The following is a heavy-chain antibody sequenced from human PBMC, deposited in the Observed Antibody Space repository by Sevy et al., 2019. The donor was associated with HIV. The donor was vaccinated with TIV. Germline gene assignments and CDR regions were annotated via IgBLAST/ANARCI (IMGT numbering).Heavy chain of an antibody. V-gene: IGHV4-31*03. CDR2: MYYSGST. CDR3: ARHYGSGGGGGYDPDAFDL. CDR1: GASISSGGHY. J-gene: IGHJ3*01. Sequence: SETLSLTCTVSGASISSGGHYWSWIRQHPGKGLELIGTMYYSGSTYYSPSLTSRVTISRDTSKNQFSLSLKSVTAAETAGYFWARHYGSGGGGGYDPDAFDLGGQGRVVTVSS. D-gene: IGHD2-15*01.